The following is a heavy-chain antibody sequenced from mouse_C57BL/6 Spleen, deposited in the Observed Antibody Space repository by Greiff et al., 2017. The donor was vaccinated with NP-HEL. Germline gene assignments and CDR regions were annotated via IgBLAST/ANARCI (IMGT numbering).Heavy chain of an antibody. V-gene: IGHV5-6*01. CDR3: ARHPHQAFFDD. Sequence: DVHLVESGGDLVKPGGSLKLSCAASGFTFSSYGMSWVRQTPDKRLEWVATISSGGSYTYYPDSLKGQFTITRDNAKNTLYLQMSSLKAEDAAMYYCARHPHQAFFDDWGQGTTLTVSS. CDR1: GFTFSSYG. CDR2: ISSGGSYT. D-gene: IGHD3-2*02. J-gene: IGHJ2*01.